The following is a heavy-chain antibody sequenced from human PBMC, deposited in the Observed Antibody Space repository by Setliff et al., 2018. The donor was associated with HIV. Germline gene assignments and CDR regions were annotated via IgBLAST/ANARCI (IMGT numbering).Heavy chain of an antibody. V-gene: IGHV1-2*02. Sequence: ASVKVSCKTSGYTFSDYYMHWVRQAPGQGLEWMGWINPNSGGTKYAQKFQGRVTMTRDTSISTAYMELSRLTSEDTAVYYCARDNYYDTSGAIAYWGQGTLVTVSS. CDR3: ARDNYYDTSGAIAY. CDR1: GYTFSDYY. CDR2: INPNSGGT. J-gene: IGHJ4*02. D-gene: IGHD3-22*01.